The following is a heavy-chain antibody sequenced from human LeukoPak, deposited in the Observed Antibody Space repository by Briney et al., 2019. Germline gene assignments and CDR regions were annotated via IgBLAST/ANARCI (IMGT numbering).Heavy chain of an antibody. V-gene: IGHV3-30-3*01. J-gene: IGHJ5*02. CDR3: ARGFTTP. CDR1: GFTFSSYA. CDR2: ISYDGSNK. Sequence: GRSLRLSCAASGFTFSSYAMHWVRQAPGKGLEWVAVISYDGSNKYYADSVKGRFTISRDNSKNTLYLQMNSLRAEDTAVYYCARGFTTPWGQGTLGNGSS. D-gene: IGHD1-1*01.